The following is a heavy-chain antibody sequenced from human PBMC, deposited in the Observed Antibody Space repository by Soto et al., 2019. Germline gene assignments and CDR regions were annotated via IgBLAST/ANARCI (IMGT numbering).Heavy chain of an antibody. V-gene: IGHV1-69*13. CDR3: ARDQRHDRPGGRCTYYYGMDV. J-gene: IGHJ6*02. CDR1: GGTFSTYA. Sequence: SVKVSCKTSGGTFSTYAITWARQAPGQGLEWMGGIIPIFGATNYAQNFHGRVTITADESTSTAYMELSSLRSEDSAVYYCARDQRHDRPGGRCTYYYGMDVWGQGTTVTVSS. CDR2: IIPIFGAT. D-gene: IGHD2-15*01.